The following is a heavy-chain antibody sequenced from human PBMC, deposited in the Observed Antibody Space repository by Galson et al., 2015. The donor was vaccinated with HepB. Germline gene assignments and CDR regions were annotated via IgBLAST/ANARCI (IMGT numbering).Heavy chain of an antibody. CDR1: GFTFSGSA. D-gene: IGHD2-15*01. Sequence: SLRLSCAASGFTFSGSAMHWVRQASGKGLEWVGRIRSKANSNATAYAASVKGRFTISRDDSKNKAYLQMNSLKTEDTAVYYCTSPFTLYGMDVWGQGTTVTVSS. CDR2: IRSKANSNAT. J-gene: IGHJ6*02. V-gene: IGHV3-73*01. CDR3: TSPFTLYGMDV.